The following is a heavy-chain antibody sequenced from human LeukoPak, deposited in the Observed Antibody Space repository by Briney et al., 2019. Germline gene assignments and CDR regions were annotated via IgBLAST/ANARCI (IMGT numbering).Heavy chain of an antibody. Sequence: GGSLRLSCAASGFTLSSYGMSWVRQAPGERLEWVSAISGSGGSTYYADSVKGRFTISRDNSKNTLYLQMNSLRAEDTAVYYCAKDPSRPMIVVVITTMGGDWGQGTLVTVSS. V-gene: IGHV3-23*01. D-gene: IGHD3-22*01. CDR2: ISGSGGST. CDR1: GFTLSSYG. CDR3: AKDPSRPMIVVVITTMGGD. J-gene: IGHJ4*02.